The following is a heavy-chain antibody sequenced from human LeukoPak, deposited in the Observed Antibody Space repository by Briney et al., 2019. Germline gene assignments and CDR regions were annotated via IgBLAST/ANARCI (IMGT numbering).Heavy chain of an antibody. D-gene: IGHD1-26*01. CDR2: ICTGGDT. J-gene: IGHJ3*02. CDR3: ARAGLLDAFDI. CDR1: GFTFSSYD. V-gene: IGHV3-13*01. Sequence: GGSLRLSCAASGFTFSSYDMQWVRHATGKGLEWVAAICTGGDTYYPGSVKGRFTICRENYKNSLYLQMTSLRAGDTAVYYCARAGLLDAFDIWGQGTMVTVSS.